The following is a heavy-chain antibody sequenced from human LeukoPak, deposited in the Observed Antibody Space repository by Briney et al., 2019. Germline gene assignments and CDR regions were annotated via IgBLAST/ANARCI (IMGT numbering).Heavy chain of an antibody. Sequence: ASVKVSCKASGGTFSSYALSWVRQAPGKGLEWMGGFDPEDGETIYAQKFQGRVTMTEDTSTDTAYMELSSLRSEDTAVYYCATLGSNIITFGGVIVVSDPHFAPWAQGTLVTVSS. CDR2: FDPEDGET. D-gene: IGHD3-16*02. CDR3: ATLGSNIITFGGVIVVSDPHFAP. CDR1: GGTFSSYA. J-gene: IGHJ5*02. V-gene: IGHV1-24*01.